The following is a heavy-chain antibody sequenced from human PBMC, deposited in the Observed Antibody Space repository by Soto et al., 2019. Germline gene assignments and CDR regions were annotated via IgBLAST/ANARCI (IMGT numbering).Heavy chain of an antibody. CDR2: ISGSGTTA. J-gene: IGHJ3*02. CDR3: AKTTDGWFSAFEI. CDR1: GFTFDDYA. Sequence: PGGSLRLSCVASGFTFDDYAMSWVRQAPGKGLEWVSAISGSGTTAYYADSVKGRFIFSRDNPKNTMYLQMNSLRAEDTAVYFCAKTTDGWFSAFEIWGQGTVVTVSS. D-gene: IGHD6-19*01. V-gene: IGHV3-23*01.